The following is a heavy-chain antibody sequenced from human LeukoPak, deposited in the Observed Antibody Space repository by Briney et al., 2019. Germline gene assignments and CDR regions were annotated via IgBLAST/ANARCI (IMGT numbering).Heavy chain of an antibody. D-gene: IGHD1-26*01. CDR3: ARERPNLGSAIDY. CDR1: GFTFSSYA. V-gene: IGHV3-30-3*01. Sequence: GGSLRLSCAASGFTFSSYAMHWFRQAPGKGLEWVAVISYDGGNKYYADSVKGRFTISRDNSKNTLYLQMNSLRAEDTAVYYCARERPNLGSAIDYWGQGTLVTVSS. CDR2: ISYDGGNK. J-gene: IGHJ4*02.